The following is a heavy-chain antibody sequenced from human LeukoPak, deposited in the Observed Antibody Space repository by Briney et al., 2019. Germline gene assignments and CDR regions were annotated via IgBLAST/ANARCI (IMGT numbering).Heavy chain of an antibody. Sequence: SETLSLTCTVSGGSISSGSYYWSWIRQPAGKGLEWIGRIYTSRSTNYNPSLKSRVTISVDTSKNQSSLKLSSVTAADTAVYYCARRGPLSADAFDIWGQGTMVTVSS. D-gene: IGHD2-2*01. CDR2: IYTSRST. CDR1: GGSISSGSYY. J-gene: IGHJ3*02. V-gene: IGHV4-61*02. CDR3: ARRGPLSADAFDI.